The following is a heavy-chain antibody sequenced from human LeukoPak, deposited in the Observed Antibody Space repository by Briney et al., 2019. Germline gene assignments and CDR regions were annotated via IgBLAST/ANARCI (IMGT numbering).Heavy chain of an antibody. J-gene: IGHJ4*02. CDR3: AKGGPTGSNYFDF. V-gene: IGHV3-23*01. D-gene: IGHD1-26*01. CDR1: EFTFDNYA. CDR2: ISGSGYYS. Sequence: GGSLRLSCAASEFTFDNYAMSWVRQAPGKGLEWVSVISGSGYYSYYADSVKGRFTVSRDNSKTTLYLQMDSLRADDTAVYYCAKGGPTGSNYFDFWGQGTLVTVSS.